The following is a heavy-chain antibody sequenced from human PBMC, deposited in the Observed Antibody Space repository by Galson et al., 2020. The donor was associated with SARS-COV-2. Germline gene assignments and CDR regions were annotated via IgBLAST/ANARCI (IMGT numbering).Heavy chain of an antibody. J-gene: IGHJ4*02. Sequence: GESLKISCGASGFTFSSYGMYWVRQAPGKGLEYVSSIVSNGGSTYYASSVKGRFTISRDNSKNTLYLQMGSLRVEDTAVYYCARGPYSDSYIDFGGQGTLVTVSS. CDR1: GFTFSSYG. CDR3: ARGPYSDSYIDF. CDR2: IVSNGGST. V-gene: IGHV3-64*01. D-gene: IGHD6-13*01.